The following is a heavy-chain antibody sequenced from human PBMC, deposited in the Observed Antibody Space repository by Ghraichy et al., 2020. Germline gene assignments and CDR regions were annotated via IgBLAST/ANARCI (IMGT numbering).Heavy chain of an antibody. CDR3: ARGPHNYGMDV. J-gene: IGHJ6*02. V-gene: IGHV4-34*01. CDR1: GGSFSGYY. Sequence: SETLSLTCAVYGGSFSGYYWSWIRQPPGNGLEWIGEINHSGSTNYNPSLKSRVTVSVDTSMNQFSLKLSSVTAAETAVYYCARGPHNYGMDVWGQGTTVTVSS. CDR2: INHSGST.